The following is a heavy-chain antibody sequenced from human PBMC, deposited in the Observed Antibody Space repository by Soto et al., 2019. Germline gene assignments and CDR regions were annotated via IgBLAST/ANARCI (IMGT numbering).Heavy chain of an antibody. CDR3: ARDPSIGGTSDWFDP. D-gene: IGHD3-16*01. CDR2: IDSGSTYI. CDR1: GFTFSTYN. V-gene: IGHV3-21*05. Sequence: ESGGGLVKPGGSLRLSCAASGFTFSTYNMNWVRQAPGKGLEWISYIDSGSTYIYYADSVKGRFTISRDNAKNSLFLQMNSLRAQDTAVYYCARDPSIGGTSDWFDPWGQGTLVTVSS. J-gene: IGHJ5*02.